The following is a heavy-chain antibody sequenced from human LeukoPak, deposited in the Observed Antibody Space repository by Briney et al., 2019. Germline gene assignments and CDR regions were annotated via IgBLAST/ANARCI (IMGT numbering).Heavy chain of an antibody. Sequence: QTGGSLRLSCAASGFTFSSYAMSWARQAPGKGLEWVSAISGSGGSTYYADSVKGRFTISRDNSKNTLYLQMNSLRAEDTAVYYCANPITIFGVVIISSPDAFDIWGQGTMVTVSS. CDR3: ANPITIFGVVIISSPDAFDI. CDR2: ISGSGGST. V-gene: IGHV3-23*01. CDR1: GFTFSSYA. J-gene: IGHJ3*02. D-gene: IGHD3-3*01.